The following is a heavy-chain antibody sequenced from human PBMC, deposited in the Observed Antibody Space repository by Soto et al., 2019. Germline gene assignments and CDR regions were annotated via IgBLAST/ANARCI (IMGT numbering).Heavy chain of an antibody. CDR2: IYYIGNT. CDR1: GCSIISFYYY. Sequence: SDTLSLTCSFCGCSIISFYYYWSCIRQPPGKCLEWIGNIYYIGNTYYNPSLKSRLIISIDTSKNQFSLKVGSVTSADTAVYYCDRSSLYGTEVWGKGNKV. D-gene: IGHD1-1*01. J-gene: IGHJ6*04. V-gene: IGHV4-30-4*02. CDR3: DRSSLYGTEV.